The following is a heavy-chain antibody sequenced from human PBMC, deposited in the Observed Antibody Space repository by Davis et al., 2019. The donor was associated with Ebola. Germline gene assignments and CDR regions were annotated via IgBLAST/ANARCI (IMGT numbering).Heavy chain of an antibody. CDR2: IKTDGSEE. CDR1: GFTFSDHY. D-gene: IGHD3-3*01. Sequence: GESLKISCAASGFTFSDHYMSWVRQAPGKGLEWVANIKTDGSEEHYVDSVKGRFTMSRDNAKNSLYLQLDSLRAEDTAVYYCARIRRSENGDLWCRGTLVTVSS. V-gene: IGHV3-7*03. CDR3: ARIRRSENGDL. J-gene: IGHJ2*01.